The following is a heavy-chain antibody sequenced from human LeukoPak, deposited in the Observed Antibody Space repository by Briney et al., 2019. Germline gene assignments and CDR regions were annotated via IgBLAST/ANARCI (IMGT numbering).Heavy chain of an antibody. D-gene: IGHD3-9*01. CDR1: GYTFTSYG. Sequence: ASVKVSCKASGYTFTSYGISWVRQAPGQGLEWMGWISAYNGNTNYAQKLQGRVTMTTDTSTSAAYMELRSLRSDDTAVYYCARSKRYPTELDYWGQGTLVTVSS. V-gene: IGHV1-18*01. CDR2: ISAYNGNT. J-gene: IGHJ4*02. CDR3: ARSKRYPTELDY.